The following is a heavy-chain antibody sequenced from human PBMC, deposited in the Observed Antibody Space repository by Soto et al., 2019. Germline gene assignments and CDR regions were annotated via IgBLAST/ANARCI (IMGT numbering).Heavy chain of an antibody. CDR2: MSGTGGST. V-gene: IGHV3-23*01. Sequence: EVQLLESGGGLVQPGRSLRLSCAASGFTFSSYAMNWVRQAPGKGLEWVSAMSGTGGSTYYADSVKGRFTLSRDNSKNTLYLQMSSLRVEDTAVFYCVKAGFSSGWSPSYFDYWGQGTLVTVSS. CDR1: GFTFSSYA. CDR3: VKAGFSSGWSPSYFDY. J-gene: IGHJ4*02. D-gene: IGHD6-19*01.